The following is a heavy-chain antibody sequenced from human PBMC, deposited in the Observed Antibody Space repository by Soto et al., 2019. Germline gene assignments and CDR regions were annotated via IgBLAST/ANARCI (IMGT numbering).Heavy chain of an antibody. J-gene: IGHJ6*02. V-gene: IGHV5-10-1*01. Sequence: PGESLKISCNGSGYSFTIYCISLVLQMPGKGLEWMGRIDPSDSYTNYSPSFQGHVTISADKSISTAYLQWSSLKASDTAMYYCRRSSSSRPDFAYNMGVWGQGTTVTVSS. CDR3: RRSSSSRPDFAYNMGV. CDR1: GYSFTIYC. CDR2: IDPSDSYT. D-gene: IGHD6-6*01.